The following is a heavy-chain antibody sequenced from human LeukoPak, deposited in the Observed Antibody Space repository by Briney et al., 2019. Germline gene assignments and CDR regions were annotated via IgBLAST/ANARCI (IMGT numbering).Heavy chain of an antibody. J-gene: IGHJ4*02. CDR3: AKVAEIIAVAGHIDY. CDR2: INHDGGDK. V-gene: IGHV3-7*04. CDR1: GFIFRNYW. Sequence: GGSLRLSCVASGFIFRNYWMSWVRQAPGKGLEWVANINHDGGDKNYVDSVKGRFTISRDNAKSSLYLQMNSLRVEDTAVYYCAKVAEIIAVAGHIDYWGQGTLVTVSS. D-gene: IGHD6-19*01.